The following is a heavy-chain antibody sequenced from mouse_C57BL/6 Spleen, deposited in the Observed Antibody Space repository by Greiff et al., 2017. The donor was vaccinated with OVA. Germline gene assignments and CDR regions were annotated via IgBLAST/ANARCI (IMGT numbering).Heavy chain of an antibody. CDR1: GFNIKDDY. J-gene: IGHJ2*01. D-gene: IGHD3-2*02. Sequence: VQLQQSGAELVRPGASVKLSCTASGFNIKDDYMHWVKQRPEQGLEWIGWIDPENGDTEYASKFQGKATITADTSSNTAYLQLSSLTSEDTAVYYCTTQLRLSDYFDYWGQGTTLTVSS. CDR2: IDPENGDT. CDR3: TTQLRLSDYFDY. V-gene: IGHV14-4*01.